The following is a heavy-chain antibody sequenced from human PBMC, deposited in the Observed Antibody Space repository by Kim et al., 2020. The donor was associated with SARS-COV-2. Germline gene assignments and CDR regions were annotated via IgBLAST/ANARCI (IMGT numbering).Heavy chain of an antibody. CDR3: ARHGGRGLVGFFDL. V-gene: IGHV4-59*08. D-gene: IGHD3-16*01. J-gene: IGHJ2*01. Sequence: TPPLTGRVTRSIDTSKNQFSLRLSSVTVADTAVYYCARHGGRGLVGFFDLWGRGTLVTVSS.